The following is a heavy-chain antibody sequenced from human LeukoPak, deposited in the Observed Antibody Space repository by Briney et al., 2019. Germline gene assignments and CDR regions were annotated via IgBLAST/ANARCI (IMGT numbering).Heavy chain of an antibody. CDR3: ARDCSGGSCYGAFDI. CDR1: GGSVSSGGFF. D-gene: IGHD2-15*01. CDR2: IYNRGST. Sequence: PSETLSLTCTVSGGSVSSGGFFWTWIRQHPGQGLECIGYIYNRGSTYYNPSLKSRITISVDTSENRFSLKLSSVTATDTAVYYCARDCSGGSCYGAFDIWGQGTMVTVSS. V-gene: IGHV4-30-4*08. J-gene: IGHJ3*02.